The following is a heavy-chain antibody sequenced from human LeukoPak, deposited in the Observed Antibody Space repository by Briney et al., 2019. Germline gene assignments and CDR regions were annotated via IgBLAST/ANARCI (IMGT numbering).Heavy chain of an antibody. CDR3: ARSSSGDLKKREMKYSSSLFPLPFDY. CDR2: IYYSGST. CDR1: GGSISSYY. V-gene: IGHV4-59*01. Sequence: SETLSLTCTVSGGSISSYYWSWIRQPPGKGLEWIGYIYYSGSTNYNPSLKSRVTISVDTSKNQFSLKLSSVTAADTAVYYCARSSSGDLKKREMKYSSSLFPLPFDYWGQGTLVTVSS. D-gene: IGHD6-6*01. J-gene: IGHJ4*02.